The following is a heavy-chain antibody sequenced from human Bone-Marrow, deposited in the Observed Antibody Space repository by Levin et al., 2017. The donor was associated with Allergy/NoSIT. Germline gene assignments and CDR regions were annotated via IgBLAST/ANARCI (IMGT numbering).Heavy chain of an antibody. CDR2: IKEDGSQK. J-gene: IGHJ4*01. V-gene: IGHV3-7*01. CDR1: GFIFSETW. CDR3: ATDKGWLTLEY. Sequence: GGSLRLSCAASGFIFSETWMNWVRQAPGKGLEWVASIKEDGSQKYYADSVKGRFTISRDNAKNSLYLQVNNLRADDTAVYYCATDKGWLTLEYWGHGTLVTVSS. D-gene: IGHD3-22*01.